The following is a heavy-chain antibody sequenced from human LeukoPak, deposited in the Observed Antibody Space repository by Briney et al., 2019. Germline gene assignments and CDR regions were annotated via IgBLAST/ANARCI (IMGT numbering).Heavy chain of an antibody. D-gene: IGHD5-18*01. Sequence: GGSLRLSCAASGFTFSCYEMNWVRQAPGKGLEWVSYISSSGSTIYYADSVKGRFTISRDNAKNSLYLQMNSLRAEDTAVYYCARPHRSGYSYETLVDYWGQGTLVTVSS. J-gene: IGHJ4*02. CDR2: ISSSGSTI. CDR3: ARPHRSGYSYETLVDY. V-gene: IGHV3-48*03. CDR1: GFTFSCYE.